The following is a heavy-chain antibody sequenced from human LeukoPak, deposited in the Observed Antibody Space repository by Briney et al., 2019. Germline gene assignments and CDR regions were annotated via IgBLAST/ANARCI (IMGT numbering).Heavy chain of an antibody. J-gene: IGHJ3*02. Sequence: SGTLSLTCTVSGGSISSYYWSWIRQPPGKGLEWIGYIYYSGSTNYNPSLKSRVTISVDTSKNQFSLKLSSVTAADTAVYYCAGSVYAFDIWGQGTMVTVSS. CDR3: AGSVYAFDI. CDR2: IYYSGST. V-gene: IGHV4-59*08. CDR1: GGSISSYY.